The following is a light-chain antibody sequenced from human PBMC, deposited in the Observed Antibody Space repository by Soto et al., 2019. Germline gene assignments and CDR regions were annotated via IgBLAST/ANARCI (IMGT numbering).Light chain of an antibody. V-gene: IGKV3-11*01. Sequence: EIVLTQSPATLSLSPGERATLSCRASQSVSSYLAWYQQKPGQAPRLLIYDASNMATGIPARFSGSGSGTAFPLTISSLEPEDFAVYYCQQRSNWPLTFGGGTKVEIK. CDR1: QSVSSY. J-gene: IGKJ4*01. CDR3: QQRSNWPLT. CDR2: DAS.